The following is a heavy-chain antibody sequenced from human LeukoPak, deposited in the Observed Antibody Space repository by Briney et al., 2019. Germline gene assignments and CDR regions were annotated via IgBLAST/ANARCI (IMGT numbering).Heavy chain of an antibody. CDR1: GFTFSNYG. CDR3: ARGTEDYGGSPDATIRRPFAI. Sequence: PGGSLRLSCAASGFTFSNYGMHWVRPAPGKGLEWVAVVSYDGTNKYYADSVKGRFTISRDNSKNTLYLQMNSLRAEDTAVYYCARGTEDYGGSPDATIRRPFAIWGQGTMVTVST. CDR2: VSYDGTNK. D-gene: IGHD4-23*01. J-gene: IGHJ3*02. V-gene: IGHV3-30*03.